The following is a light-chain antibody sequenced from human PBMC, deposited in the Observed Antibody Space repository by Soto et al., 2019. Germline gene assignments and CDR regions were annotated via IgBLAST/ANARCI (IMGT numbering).Light chain of an antibody. Sequence: DIQMTQSPATLSASVGDRATITCRARQSIRDWLAGFQQRSRRAPKLLIYEASRLASGVPSMISGSGSGTEFTLTSSSLQPDDFATYYCQQYNSYSPRTFGQGTKVDIK. V-gene: IGKV1-5*03. CDR1: QSIRDW. J-gene: IGKJ1*01. CDR3: QQYNSYSPRT. CDR2: EAS.